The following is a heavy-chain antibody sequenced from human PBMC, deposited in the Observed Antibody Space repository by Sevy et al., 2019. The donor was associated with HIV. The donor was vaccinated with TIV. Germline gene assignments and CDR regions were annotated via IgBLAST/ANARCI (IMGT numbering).Heavy chain of an antibody. J-gene: IGHJ4*02. D-gene: IGHD2-15*01. CDR2: ISGSGGST. CDR3: AKSRAEWGGYCSGGSCSDFDY. Sequence: GVSLRLSCAASGFTFSSYAMSWVRQAPGKGLEWVSAISGSGGSTYYADSVKGRFTISRENSKNTLNLQMNSLRAEDTAVYYGAKSRAEWGGYCSGGSCSDFDYWGQGTLVTVSS. CDR1: GFTFSSYA. V-gene: IGHV3-23*01.